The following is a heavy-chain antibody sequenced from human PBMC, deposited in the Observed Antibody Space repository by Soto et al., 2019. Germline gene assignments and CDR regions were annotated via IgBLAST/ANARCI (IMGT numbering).Heavy chain of an antibody. Sequence: GASVKVSCKASGGTFSSYAISWVRQAPGQGLEWMGGIIPIFGTANYAQKFQGRVTIIADESTSTAYMELSSLRSEDTAVYYCARDHPHSYGVYYFDYWGQGTPVTVSS. J-gene: IGHJ4*02. CDR2: IIPIFGTA. CDR3: ARDHPHSYGVYYFDY. V-gene: IGHV1-69*13. CDR1: GGTFSSYA. D-gene: IGHD5-18*01.